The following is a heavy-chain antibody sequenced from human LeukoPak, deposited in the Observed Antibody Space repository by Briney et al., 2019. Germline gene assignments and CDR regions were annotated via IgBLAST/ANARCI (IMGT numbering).Heavy chain of an antibody. Sequence: PGGSLRLSCATSGFTFNRFGMHWVRQAPGKGLEWVAVIWYDGSNKDYADSVKGRFTISRDNSKNTLYLQMSGLRAEDTAVYYCARDAYSSSWYFDYWGQGTLVTVSS. D-gene: IGHD6-13*01. CDR3: ARDAYSSSWYFDY. CDR2: IWYDGSNK. V-gene: IGHV3-33*01. J-gene: IGHJ4*02. CDR1: GFTFNRFG.